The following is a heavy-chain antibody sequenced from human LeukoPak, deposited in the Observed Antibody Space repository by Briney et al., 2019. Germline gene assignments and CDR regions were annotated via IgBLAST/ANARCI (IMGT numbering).Heavy chain of an antibody. J-gene: IGHJ3*02. CDR3: ARVRGVRYFDWPLLGAFDI. CDR2: INHSGST. V-gene: IGHV4-34*01. Sequence: SETLSLTCAVYGGSFSGCYWSWIRQPPGKGLEGIGEINHSGSTNYNPSLKSRVTISVDTSKNQFSLKLSSVTAADTAVYYCARVRGVRYFDWPLLGAFDIWGQGTMVTVSS. D-gene: IGHD3-9*01. CDR1: GGSFSGCY.